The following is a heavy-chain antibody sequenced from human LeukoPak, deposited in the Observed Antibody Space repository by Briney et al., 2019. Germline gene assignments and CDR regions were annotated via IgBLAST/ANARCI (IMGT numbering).Heavy chain of an antibody. CDR1: GGSISSYY. V-gene: IGHV4-59*01. Sequence: PSETLSLTCTVSGGSISSYYWSWIRQPPGKGLEWIGYIYYSGSTNYNPSLKSRVTISVDTSKNQFSLKLSSVTAADTAVYYCARATYYDFWSGYYDRENWFDPWGQGTLVTVPS. CDR3: ARATYYDFWSGYYDRENWFDP. D-gene: IGHD3-3*01. CDR2: IYYSGST. J-gene: IGHJ5*02.